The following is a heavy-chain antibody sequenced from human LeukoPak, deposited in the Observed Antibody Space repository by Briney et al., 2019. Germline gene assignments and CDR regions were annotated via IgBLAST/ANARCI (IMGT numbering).Heavy chain of an antibody. Sequence: SETLSLTCAVYGGSFNGYYWSWIRQPPGKGLEGIGEINHSGSTNYNPSLKSRVTISVDTSKNQFSLKLSSVTAADTAVYYCASANDYDFWSGYYWDWGQGTLVTVSS. J-gene: IGHJ4*02. CDR3: ASANDYDFWSGYYWD. CDR2: INHSGST. V-gene: IGHV4-34*01. CDR1: GGSFNGYY. D-gene: IGHD3-3*01.